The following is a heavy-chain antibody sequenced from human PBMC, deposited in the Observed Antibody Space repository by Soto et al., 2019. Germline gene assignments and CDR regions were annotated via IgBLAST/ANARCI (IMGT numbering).Heavy chain of an antibody. CDR3: AREITGTNGMDV. CDR1: GFTFSSYA. J-gene: IGHJ6*02. CDR2: ISYDGSNK. V-gene: IGHV3-30-3*01. Sequence: GGSLRLSCAASGFTFSSYAMHWVRRAPGKGLEWVAVISYDGSNKYYADSVKGRFTISRDNSKNTLYLQMNSLRAEDTAVYYCAREITGTNGMDVWGQGTTVTVSS. D-gene: IGHD1-7*01.